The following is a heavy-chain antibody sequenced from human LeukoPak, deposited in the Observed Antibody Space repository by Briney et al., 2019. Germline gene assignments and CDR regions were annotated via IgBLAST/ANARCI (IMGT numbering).Heavy chain of an antibody. V-gene: IGHV3-23*01. Sequence: GGSLRLSCTASGFTFSAYAMMWVRQAPGKGPEWVSAIRGGGTSEFYADSVKGRFRISRDNSKDTLFLQMNSLRAEDTAVYYYAREPNGDYIGAFDMWGPGAMVTVSS. CDR3: AREPNGDYIGAFDM. D-gene: IGHD4-17*01. CDR2: IRGGGTSE. CDR1: GFTFSAYA. J-gene: IGHJ3*02.